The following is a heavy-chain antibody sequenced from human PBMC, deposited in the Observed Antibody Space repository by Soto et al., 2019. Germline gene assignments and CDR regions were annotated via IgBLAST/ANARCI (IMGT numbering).Heavy chain of an antibody. V-gene: IGHV3-7*01. CDR2: IKEDGSEK. Sequence: GGSLRLSCAASGFSFSDSWMDWVRQAPGKGPEWVANIKEDGSEKNYVDSVKGRFTISRDNAKNSLYLQMNSLRAEDTAVYYCASLGRHGWGQGTTVTV. CDR1: GFSFSDSW. CDR3: ASLGRHG. J-gene: IGHJ6*02. D-gene: IGHD3-16*01.